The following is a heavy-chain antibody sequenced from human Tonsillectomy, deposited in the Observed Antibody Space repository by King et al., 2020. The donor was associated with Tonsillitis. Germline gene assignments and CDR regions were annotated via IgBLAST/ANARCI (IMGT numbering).Heavy chain of an antibody. CDR1: GFTFSNCA. Sequence: EVQLEESGGGLVQPGGSMRLSCAASGFTFSNCAMSWVRQAPGKGLEWVSTISASDYSTYYADSVKGRFTISRDYSKNTLYLRMNSLRADDTAVYYCAKEDGFYYDSSGYFDYWGQGTLVTVSS. CDR3: AKEDGFYYDSSGYFDY. J-gene: IGHJ4*02. CDR2: ISASDYST. D-gene: IGHD3-22*01. V-gene: IGHV3-23*04.